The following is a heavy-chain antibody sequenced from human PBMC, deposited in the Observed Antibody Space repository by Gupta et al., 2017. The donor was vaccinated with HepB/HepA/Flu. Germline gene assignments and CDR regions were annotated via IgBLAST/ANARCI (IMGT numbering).Heavy chain of an antibody. CDR1: GGSLRRSLW. CDR2: IYHSGST. V-gene: IGHV4-4*02. J-gene: IGHJ5*02. Sequence: QVQLQAWGTGLVKPSANLSRTFAVSGGSLRRSLWWPWVRQPPGKALEWSGEIYHSGSTNYNPSLKSRVTISVDKSKNQFSLKMSSVTAADTAVYYCAGQVGAAHVGNWFDPWGQGTLVTVSS. D-gene: IGHD1-26*01. CDR3: AGQVGAAHVGNWFDP.